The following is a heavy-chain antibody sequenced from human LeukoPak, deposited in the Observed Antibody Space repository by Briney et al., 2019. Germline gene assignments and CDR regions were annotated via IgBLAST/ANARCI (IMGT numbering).Heavy chain of an antibody. CDR2: ISSSGSTI. V-gene: IGHV3-11*04. J-gene: IGHJ4*02. CDR3: ARVFGAGYSDY. Sequence: GGSLRLSCAASGFTFSDYYMSWIRQAPGKGLEWVSYISSSGSTIYYADSAKGRFTISRDNAKNSLYLQMNSLRAEDTAAYYCARVFGAGYSDYWGQGTLVTVSS. CDR1: GFTFSDYY. D-gene: IGHD4/OR15-4a*01.